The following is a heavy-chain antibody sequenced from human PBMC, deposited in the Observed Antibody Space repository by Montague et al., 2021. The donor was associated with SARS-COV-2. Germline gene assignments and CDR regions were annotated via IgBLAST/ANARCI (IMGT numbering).Heavy chain of an antibody. CDR1: GFTFRSYW. D-gene: IGHD3-10*01. CDR3: VRPLWFGDSDYFFDS. CDR2: IKPDGTST. Sequence: SLRLSCAASGFTFRSYWMHWVRQVPGRGPIWVSRIKPDGTSTNYAASVKGRFTISRDNAKNTLSLQLNNLRAEDTAVYYCVRPLWFGDSDYFFDSWGQGTLVIVSS. J-gene: IGHJ4*02. V-gene: IGHV3-74*01.